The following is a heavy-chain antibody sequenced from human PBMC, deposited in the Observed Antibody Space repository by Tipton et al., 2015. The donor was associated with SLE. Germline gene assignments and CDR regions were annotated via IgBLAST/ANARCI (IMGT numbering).Heavy chain of an antibody. D-gene: IGHD6-13*01. CDR3: ARHVFRLQQPFDY. CDR1: CWSFRGYY. CDR2: INHNGKT. V-gene: IGHV4-34*01. J-gene: IGHJ4*02. Sequence: TLSLTCFVYCWSFRGYYLRWIRQPPGKGLEWSGEINHNGKTNSNPSLKSRLTLSVDTSKNHFSLQLTSVTAADTALYYCARHVFRLQQPFDYWGQGTLVTVSS.